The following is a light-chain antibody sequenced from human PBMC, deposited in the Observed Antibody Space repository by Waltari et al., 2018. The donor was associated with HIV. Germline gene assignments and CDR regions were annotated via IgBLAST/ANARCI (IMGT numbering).Light chain of an antibody. CDR3: AAWDDSRSGPGVV. Sequence: QSVLTQPPSASGTPGQRVTISCSGSSSNIGSNYVYWYQQLPGTAPKLLIYRNNQRPSGVPDRFCGSKSATSASRAISGLRSEEEADYYCAAWDDSRSGPGVVFGGGTKLTVL. CDR1: SSNIGSNY. V-gene: IGLV1-47*01. CDR2: RNN. J-gene: IGLJ2*01.